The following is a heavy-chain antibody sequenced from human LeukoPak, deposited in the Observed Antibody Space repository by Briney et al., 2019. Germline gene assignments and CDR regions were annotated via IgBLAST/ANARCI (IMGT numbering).Heavy chain of an antibody. D-gene: IGHD3-22*01. CDR1: GGSISSGAYY. CDR3: ARFIGSSGYYDY. V-gene: IGHV4-31*03. J-gene: IGHJ4*01. Sequence: SETLSLTCTVSGGSISSGAYYWSWIRQHPGKGLEWIGYIYYSGSTYYNPSLESRVTISVDTSKNQFSLKLSSVTAADTAVYYCARFIGSSGYYDYWGHGTLVTVPS. CDR2: IYYSGST.